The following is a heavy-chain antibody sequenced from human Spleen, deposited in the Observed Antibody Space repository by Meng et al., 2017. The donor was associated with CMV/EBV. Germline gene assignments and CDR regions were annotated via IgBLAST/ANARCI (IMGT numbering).Heavy chain of an antibody. CDR1: GFTFSSYE. V-gene: IGHV3-49*04. CDR2: IRSKAYGGTT. D-gene: IGHD4-17*01. J-gene: IGHJ5*02. Sequence: GESLKISCAASGFTFSSYEMNWVRQAPGKGLEWVGFIRSKAYGGTTEYAASVKGRFTISRDDSKSIAYLQMNSLKTEDTAVYYCGVDYGDSMGWFDPWGQGTLVTVSS. CDR3: GVDYGDSMGWFDP.